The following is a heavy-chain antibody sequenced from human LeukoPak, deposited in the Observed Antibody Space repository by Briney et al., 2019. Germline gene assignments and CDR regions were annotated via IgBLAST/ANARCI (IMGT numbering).Heavy chain of an antibody. J-gene: IGHJ5*02. CDR3: ASSLRSGYYAKFDP. D-gene: IGHD3-3*01. CDR2: IYHSGST. V-gene: IGHV4-38-2*02. Sequence: SETLSLTCTVSGYSISSGYYWGWIRQPPGKGLDWIGSIYHSGSTYYNPSLKSRVTISVDTSKNQFSLKLSSVTAADTAVYYCASSLRSGYYAKFDPWGQGTLVTVSS. CDR1: GYSISSGYY.